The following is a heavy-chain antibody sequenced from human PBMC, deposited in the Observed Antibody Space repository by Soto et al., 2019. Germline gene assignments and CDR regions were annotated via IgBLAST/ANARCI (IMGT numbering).Heavy chain of an antibody. V-gene: IGHV4-31*03. CDR3: ASGDTAMASD. CDR1: GGSISSGGYY. CDR2: IYYSGST. J-gene: IGHJ4*02. Sequence: SETLSLTCTVSGGSISSGGYYWSWIRQHPGKGLEWIGYIYYSGSTYYNPSLKSRVTISVDTSKNQFSLKLSSVTAADTAVYYCASGDTAMASDWGQGTLVTVSS. D-gene: IGHD5-18*01.